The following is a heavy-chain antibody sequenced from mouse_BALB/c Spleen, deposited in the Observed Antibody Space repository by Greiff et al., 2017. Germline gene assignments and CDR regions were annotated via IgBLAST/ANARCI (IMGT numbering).Heavy chain of an antibody. CDR2: IDPANGNT. V-gene: IGHV14-3*02. CDR3: ARLANWDGYYFDY. D-gene: IGHD4-1*02. J-gene: IGHJ2*01. CDR1: GFNIKDTY. Sequence: VQLQQSGAELVKPGASVKLSCTASGFNIKDTYMHWVKQRPEQGLEWIGRIDPANGNTKYAPKFQGKATITADTSSNTAYLQLSSLTSEDTAVYYCARLANWDGYYFDYWGQGTPLTVSS.